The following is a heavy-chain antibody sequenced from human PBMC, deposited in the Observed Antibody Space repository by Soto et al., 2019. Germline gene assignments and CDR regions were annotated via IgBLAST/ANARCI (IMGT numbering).Heavy chain of an antibody. D-gene: IGHD6-19*01. V-gene: IGHV3-30-3*01. CDR3: ARTTSGIAVAGTPFDY. CDR1: GFTFSNYA. Sequence: QVQLVESGGGVVQPGRSLRLSCAASGFTFSNYAMHWVRQAPGKGLEWVAVISYDGSNKYYADSVKGRFTISRDNSKNTLYLQMNSLRAEDTAVYYCARTTSGIAVAGTPFDYWGQGTLVTVSS. J-gene: IGHJ4*02. CDR2: ISYDGSNK.